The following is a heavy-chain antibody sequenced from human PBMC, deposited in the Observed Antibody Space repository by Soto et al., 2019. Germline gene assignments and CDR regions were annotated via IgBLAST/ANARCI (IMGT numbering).Heavy chain of an antibody. D-gene: IGHD3-10*01. V-gene: IGHV3-74*01. CDR3: TRGPRPISTGTGAY. J-gene: IGHJ4*02. CDR2: IYNDGTYS. Sequence: GGSLRLSCAASGFIFKMYWMHWVRQSPGKGLVWISRIYNDGTYSDYADSVRGRLTISRDNVNDTLYLQMNNLRAEDSGLYYCTRGPRPISTGTGAYWGQGTQVTVSS. CDR1: GFIFKMYW.